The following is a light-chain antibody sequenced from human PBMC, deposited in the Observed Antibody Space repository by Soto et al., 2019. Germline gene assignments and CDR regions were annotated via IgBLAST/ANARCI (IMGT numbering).Light chain of an antibody. CDR3: QEYESSRT. Sequence: PGERATHSCRTSQSVSSSYLAWYQQKPGQAPRLLIYGASSRATGIPDRFSGSGSGTDFTLTISRLEPEDFAVYYCQEYESSRTFGQGTKVEIK. CDR1: QSVSSSY. CDR2: GAS. J-gene: IGKJ1*01. V-gene: IGKV3-20*01.